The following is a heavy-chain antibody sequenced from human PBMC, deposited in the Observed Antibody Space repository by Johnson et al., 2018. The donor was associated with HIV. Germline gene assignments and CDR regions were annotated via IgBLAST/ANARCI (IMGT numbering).Heavy chain of an antibody. CDR2: IRYDGSNK. V-gene: IGHV3-30*02. D-gene: IGHD6-19*01. J-gene: IGHJ3*02. Sequence: QVQLVESGGGLVQPGGSLRLSCAASGFTFSSYGMHWVRQAPGKGLEWVAFIRYDGSNKYYAASVKGRFTISSDNSKNTLYLQMNRLRAEDTAVYYCAKGMGQWLARGAFDIWGQGTMVTVSS. CDR3: AKGMGQWLARGAFDI. CDR1: GFTFSSYG.